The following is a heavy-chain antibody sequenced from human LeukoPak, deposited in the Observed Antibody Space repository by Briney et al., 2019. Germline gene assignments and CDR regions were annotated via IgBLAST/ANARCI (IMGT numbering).Heavy chain of an antibody. D-gene: IGHD3-3*01. CDR2: INHSGST. CDR1: GGSFSGYY. V-gene: IGHV4-34*01. J-gene: IGHJ5*02. Sequence: SETLSLTCAVYGGSFSGYYWSWIRQPPGKGLEWIGEINHSGSTNYNPSLKSRVTISVDTSKNQISLKLSSVTAADTAVYYCARPARDFWSGYYINWFDPWGQGTLVTVSS. CDR3: ARPARDFWSGYYINWFDP.